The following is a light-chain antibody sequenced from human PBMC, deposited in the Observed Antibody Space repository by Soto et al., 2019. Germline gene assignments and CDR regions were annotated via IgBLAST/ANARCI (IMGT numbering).Light chain of an antibody. CDR1: QSISSY. CDR3: YHSKTWT. J-gene: IGKJ1*01. Sequence: DIPMTATPSSLDASVGDSVNIRCRASQSISSYLNWYQQKPGKAPKLLIYAASSLQSGVPLRSSGSGSETYFTLTIISPQPEDFATYSCYHSKTWTFGQGTKVDIK. CDR2: AAS. V-gene: IGKV1-39*01.